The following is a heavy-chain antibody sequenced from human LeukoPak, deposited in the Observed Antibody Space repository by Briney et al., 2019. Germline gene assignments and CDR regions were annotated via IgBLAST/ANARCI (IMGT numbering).Heavy chain of an antibody. CDR3: ARDQAYYYDSSGFDY. CDR2: IYYSGST. CDR1: GGSISSNNCY. D-gene: IGHD3-22*01. V-gene: IGHV4-39*02. J-gene: IGHJ4*02. Sequence: PSETLSLTCTVSGGSISSNNCYWGWIRQPPGKGLEWIGNIYYSGSTYYNPSLKSRVTISVDTSKSQFSLKLSSVTAADTAVYYCARDQAYYYDSSGFDYWGQGTLVTVSS.